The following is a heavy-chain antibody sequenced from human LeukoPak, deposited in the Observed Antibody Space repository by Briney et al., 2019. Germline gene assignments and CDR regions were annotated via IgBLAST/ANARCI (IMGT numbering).Heavy chain of an antibody. J-gene: IGHJ4*02. V-gene: IGHV4-39*01. CDR1: GGSISSSSYY. CDR3: ASTKYSSGWYIVEPFDY. Sequence: SETLSLTCTVAGGSISSSSYYWGWIRQPPGKGVEWVGSIYYSGSTYYNPSLKSRVTISVDTSKNQFSLKLSSVTAADTAVYYCASTKYSSGWYIVEPFDYWGQGTLVTVSS. CDR2: IYYSGST. D-gene: IGHD6-19*01.